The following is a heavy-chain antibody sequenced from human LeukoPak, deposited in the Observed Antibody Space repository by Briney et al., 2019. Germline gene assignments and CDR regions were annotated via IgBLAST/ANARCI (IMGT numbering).Heavy chain of an antibody. D-gene: IGHD6-13*01. CDR3: ARDAAIGAAGVFDS. J-gene: IGHJ4*02. V-gene: IGHV4-4*07. CDR2: MYFSRTP. Sequence: SETLSLTCIVSSGSISSYYWSWIRQPAGKGLEWIGRMYFSRTPKYNPALESRVIMSVDTSKNQFSLKLTSVTAADTAVYYCARDAAIGAAGVFDSWGQGTLVIVSS. CDR1: SGSISSYY.